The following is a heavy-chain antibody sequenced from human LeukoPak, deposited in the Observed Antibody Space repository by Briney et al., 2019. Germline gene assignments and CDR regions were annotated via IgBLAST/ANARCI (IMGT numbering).Heavy chain of an antibody. V-gene: IGHV4-34*01. J-gene: IGHJ6*02. CDR1: GGSFSGYY. CDR3: AREKLQASYDFWSGYRTKYYYGMDV. CDR2: INHSGST. Sequence: SETLSLTCAVYGGSFSGYYWSWIRQPPGKGLEWIGEINHSGSTNYNPSLKSRVTISVDTSKNQFSLKLSSVTAADTAVYYCAREKLQASYDFWSGYRTKYYYGMDVWGQGTTVTVSS. D-gene: IGHD3-3*01.